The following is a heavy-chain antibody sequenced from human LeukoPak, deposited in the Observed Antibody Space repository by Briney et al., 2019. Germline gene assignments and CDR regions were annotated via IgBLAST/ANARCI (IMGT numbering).Heavy chain of an antibody. V-gene: IGHV4-34*01. Sequence: SETLSLTCAVYGGSFSGYYWSWIRQPPGKGLEWIGEINHSGGTNYNPSLKSRVTISVDTSKNQFSLKLSSVTAADTAVYYCARESYSGSGSYYTSWFDPWGQGTLVTVSS. CDR1: GGSFSGYY. CDR3: ARESYSGSGSYYTSWFDP. CDR2: INHSGGT. J-gene: IGHJ5*02. D-gene: IGHD3-10*01.